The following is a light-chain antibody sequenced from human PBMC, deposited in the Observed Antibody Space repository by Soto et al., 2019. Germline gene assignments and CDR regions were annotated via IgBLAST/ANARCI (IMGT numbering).Light chain of an antibody. CDR2: EVN. V-gene: IGLV2-14*01. J-gene: IGLJ3*02. Sequence: QSALTQPASVSGSPGQSIIISCTGTSSDVGAYNSVSWYQQHPGKAPQLIIYEVNNRPSGVSNRFSGSKSGNTASLTISGLQAEDEADYHCTSYTNSRTRVFGGGTKLTVL. CDR1: SSDVGAYNS. CDR3: TSYTNSRTRV.